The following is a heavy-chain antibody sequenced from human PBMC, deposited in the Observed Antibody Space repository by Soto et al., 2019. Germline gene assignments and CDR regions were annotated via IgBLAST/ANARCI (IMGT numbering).Heavy chain of an antibody. V-gene: IGHV4-31*03. D-gene: IGHD6-19*01. Sequence: SETLYLTCTVSGGSISSGGYYWSWIRQHPGKGLEWIGYIYDNDSTYYNPSLKSRVTMSVDMSRNQFSLKLSSVTAADTAVYYCARHHMAATDMYFDYWGQGTLVTVSS. J-gene: IGHJ4*02. CDR2: IYDNDST. CDR3: ARHHMAATDMYFDY. CDR1: GGSISSGGYY.